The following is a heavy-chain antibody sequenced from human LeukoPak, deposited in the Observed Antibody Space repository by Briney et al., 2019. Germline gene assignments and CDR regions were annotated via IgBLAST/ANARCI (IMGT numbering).Heavy chain of an antibody. V-gene: IGHV4-34*01. CDR2: INHSGST. Sequence: SETLSLTCAVYGGSFSGYYWSWIRQPPGKGLEWIGGINHSGSTNYNPSLKSRVTISVDTSKNQFSLKLSSVTAADTAVYYCASLCSSTSCYKGSNFDYWGQGTLVTVSS. J-gene: IGHJ4*02. D-gene: IGHD2-2*02. CDR1: GGSFSGYY. CDR3: ASLCSSTSCYKGSNFDY.